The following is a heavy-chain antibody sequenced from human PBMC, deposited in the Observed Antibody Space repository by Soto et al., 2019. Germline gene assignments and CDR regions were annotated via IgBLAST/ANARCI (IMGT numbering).Heavy chain of an antibody. J-gene: IGHJ6*02. CDR1: GGTFSSYA. Sequence: QVQLVQSGAEVKKPGSSVKVSCKASGGTFSSYAISWVRQAPGQGLEWMGGIIPIFGTANYAQKFQGRVTITAHESTSTAYMELSSLRSEDTAVYYCARVHPGSSSDQDYYYYYGMDVWGQGTTVTVSS. CDR3: ARVHPGSSSDQDYYYYYGMDV. D-gene: IGHD6-6*01. CDR2: IIPIFGTA. V-gene: IGHV1-69*12.